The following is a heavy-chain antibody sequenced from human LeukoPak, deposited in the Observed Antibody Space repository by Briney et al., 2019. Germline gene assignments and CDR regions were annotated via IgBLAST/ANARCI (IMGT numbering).Heavy chain of an antibody. CDR3: ARDFPYYYDISGYYQDY. Sequence: GGSLRLSCAASGFTFSDYYMSWIRQAPGKGLEWVSYISSSGSTIYYADSVKGRFTISRDNAKNSLYLQLNSLRAEDTAVYYCARDFPYYYDISGYYQDYWGQGTLVTVSS. CDR2: ISSSGSTI. CDR1: GFTFSDYY. J-gene: IGHJ4*02. V-gene: IGHV3-11*04. D-gene: IGHD3-22*01.